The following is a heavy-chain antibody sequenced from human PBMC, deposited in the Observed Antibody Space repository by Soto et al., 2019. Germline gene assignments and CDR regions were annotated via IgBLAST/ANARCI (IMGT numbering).Heavy chain of an antibody. CDR1: GFTFSSYS. CDR2: ISSSSSTI. V-gene: IGHV3-48*02. D-gene: IGHD3-3*01. CDR3: ARDSHASRYYDCWRGFHYYYCGRDV. J-gene: IGHJ6*02. Sequence: EVQLVESGGGLVQPGGSLRLSCAASGFTFSSYSMNWVRQAPGKGLEWVSYISSSSSTIYYADSVKGRFTISRDNAKNSLYLQMNSRRDEDTGVYYCARDSHASRYYDCWRGFHYYYCGRDVWGQGTTVTVPS.